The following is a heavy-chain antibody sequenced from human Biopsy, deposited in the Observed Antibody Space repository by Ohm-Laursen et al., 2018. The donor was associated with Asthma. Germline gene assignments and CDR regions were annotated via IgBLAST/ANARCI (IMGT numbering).Heavy chain of an antibody. D-gene: IGHD2-21*02. CDR3: ARGVDRVTGLLDHFDS. CDR1: GGSINNFY. CDR2: VYSSGST. Sequence: SETLSLTCTVSGGSINNFYWSWLRQPPGKGLESIGHVYSSGSTNYNPSIKSRVTISIDASKNQFSLKLTSVTDADTAVCYCARGVDRVTGLLDHFDSWGQGTLVTVSS. J-gene: IGHJ4*02. V-gene: IGHV4-59*01.